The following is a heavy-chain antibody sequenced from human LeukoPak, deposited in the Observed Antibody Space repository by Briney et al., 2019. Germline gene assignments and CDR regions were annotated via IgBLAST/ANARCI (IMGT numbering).Heavy chain of an antibody. J-gene: IGHJ4*02. V-gene: IGHV3-30*02. Sequence: GGSLRLSCAASGFTFSSYGIHWVRQAPGKGLDWVAFIPYDGGNKYYADSVKGRFTISRDDSKNTLYLQMNSLRVEDTAVYYCAKDPHYYCSGGNCYRPYFDYWGQGTLVTVSS. D-gene: IGHD2-15*01. CDR1: GFTFSSYG. CDR2: IPYDGGNK. CDR3: AKDPHYYCSGGNCYRPYFDY.